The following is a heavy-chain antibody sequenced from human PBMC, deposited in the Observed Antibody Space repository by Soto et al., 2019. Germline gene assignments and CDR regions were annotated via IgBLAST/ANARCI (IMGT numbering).Heavy chain of an antibody. CDR2: INAGNGNT. J-gene: IGHJ4*02. CDR3: ARDLRTRVPLGGCDDY. Sequence: QVQLVQSGAEVKKPGASVKVSCKASGYTFTSYAMHWVRQAPGQRLEWMGWINAGNGNTKYSQKFQGIVTITRDTSASTAYMELSSLRSEDTAVSYCARDLRTRVPLGGCDDYWGQGTLVTVSS. CDR1: GYTFTSYA. V-gene: IGHV1-3*01. D-gene: IGHD3-16*01.